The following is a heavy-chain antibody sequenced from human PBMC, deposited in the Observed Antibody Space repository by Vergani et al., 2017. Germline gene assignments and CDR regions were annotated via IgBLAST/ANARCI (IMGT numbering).Heavy chain of an antibody. CDR3: ARRCGGDCSNYYYYGMDV. Sequence: QVQLVQSGAEVKKPGSSVKVSCKASGGPFSSYPIRWVRQAPGQGLEWMGGIIPIFGTANYAQKFQGRVTITADESTSTAYMELSSLRSEDTAVYYCARRCGGDCSNYYYYGMDVWGQGTTVTVSS. J-gene: IGHJ6*02. CDR1: GGPFSSYP. CDR2: IIPIFGTA. D-gene: IGHD2-21*02. V-gene: IGHV1-69*12.